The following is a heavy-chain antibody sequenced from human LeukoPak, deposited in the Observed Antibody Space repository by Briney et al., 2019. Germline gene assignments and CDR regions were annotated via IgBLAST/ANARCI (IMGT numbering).Heavy chain of an antibody. D-gene: IGHD1-26*01. CDR1: GFIFSTSW. V-gene: IGHV3-7*01. J-gene: IGHJ3*02. CDR3: ARVPYSGSYSDAFDI. Sequence: GGSLRLSCTASGFIFSTSWMTWVRQAPGKGLEWVANINLDGSEKYYVDSVKGRFTISRDNAKNSLYLQMNSLRAEDTAVYYCARVPYSGSYSDAFDIWGQGTMVTVSS. CDR2: INLDGSEK.